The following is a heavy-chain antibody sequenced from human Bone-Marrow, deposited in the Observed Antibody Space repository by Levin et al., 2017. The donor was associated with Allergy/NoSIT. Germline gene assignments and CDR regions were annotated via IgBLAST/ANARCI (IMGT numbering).Heavy chain of an antibody. J-gene: IGHJ5*02. CDR2: ISSSGSTI. V-gene: IGHV3-48*03. CDR3: AREGGYCSSTSCSLRFDP. D-gene: IGHD2-2*01. CDR1: GFTFSSYE. Sequence: PGGSLRLSCAASGFTFSSYEMNWVRQAPGKGLEWVSYISSSGSTIYYADSVKGRFTISRDNAKNSLYLQMNSLRAEDTAVYYCAREGGYCSSTSCSLRFDPWGQGTLVTVSS.